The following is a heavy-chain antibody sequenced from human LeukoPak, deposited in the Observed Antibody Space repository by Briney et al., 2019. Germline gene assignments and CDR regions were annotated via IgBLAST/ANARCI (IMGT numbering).Heavy chain of an antibody. CDR2: ISGSGGST. J-gene: IGHJ4*02. V-gene: IGHV3-23*01. CDR3: AKDFGFGELFSDY. D-gene: IGHD3-10*01. CDR1: GFTFSSYG. Sequence: PGGSLRLSCAASGFTFSSYGMSWVRQAPGKGLEWVSAISGSGGSTYYADSVKGRFTISRDNSKNTLYLQMNSLRAEDTAVYYCAKDFGFGELFSDYWGQGTLVTVSS.